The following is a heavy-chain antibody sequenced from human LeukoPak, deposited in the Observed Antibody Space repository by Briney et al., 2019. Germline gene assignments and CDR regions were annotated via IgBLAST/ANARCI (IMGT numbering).Heavy chain of an antibody. CDR3: ARAELDYGDADVPYYYYGMDV. V-gene: IGHV4-61*02. J-gene: IGHJ6*02. CDR2: IYTSGST. CDR1: GGSISSGSYY. Sequence: PSETLSLTCTVSGGSISSGSYYWSWIRQPAGKGLEWIGRIYTSGSTNYNPSLKSRVTISVDTSKNQFSLKLSSVTAADTAMYYCARAELDYGDADVPYYYYGMDVWGQGTTVTVSS. D-gene: IGHD4-17*01.